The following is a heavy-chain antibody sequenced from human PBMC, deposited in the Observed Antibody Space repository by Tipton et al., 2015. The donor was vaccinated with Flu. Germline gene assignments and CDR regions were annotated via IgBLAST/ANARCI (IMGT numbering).Heavy chain of an antibody. D-gene: IGHD5-18*01. Sequence: TLSLTCAVYGGSFSGYYWSWIRQPPGKGLEWIGEINHSGSTNYNPSLKSRVTISVDTSKNQFSLKLSSETAADTAVYYCARRRVWIQLWLFFGYFDYWGQGTLVTVSS. CDR2: INHSGST. V-gene: IGHV4-34*01. CDR3: ARRRVWIQLWLFFGYFDY. J-gene: IGHJ4*02. CDR1: GGSFSGYY.